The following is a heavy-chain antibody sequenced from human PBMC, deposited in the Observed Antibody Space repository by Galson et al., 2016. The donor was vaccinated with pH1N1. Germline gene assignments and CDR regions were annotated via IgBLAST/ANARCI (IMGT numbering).Heavy chain of an antibody. CDR1: GYTFTSYV. CDR3: ARGPQIAVVEAATPGWFDS. J-gene: IGHJ5*01. D-gene: IGHD2-15*01. V-gene: IGHV1-3*01. CDR2: FNAVNGNT. Sequence: SVKVSCKASGYTFTSYVIHWVRQAPGQRLEWMGWFNAVNGNTKYSQKFQDRVTITTDTSASTAYMELSSLRSEDTALYYCARGPQIAVVEAATPGWFDSWGQGTQVTVSS.